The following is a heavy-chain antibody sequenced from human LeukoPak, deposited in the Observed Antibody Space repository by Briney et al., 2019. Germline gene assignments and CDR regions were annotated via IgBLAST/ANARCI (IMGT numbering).Heavy chain of an antibody. D-gene: IGHD6-13*01. V-gene: IGHV3-48*02. Sequence: PGGFLRLSCAASGFIFSTYSINLVRQAPGKGLEWVSHISSSSSSIYYADSVKGRFSISRDNAKNSLYLQMNSLRDEDTAVYYCARSGYGSRWYFFDHWGQGTLVTVSS. J-gene: IGHJ4*02. CDR2: ISSSSSSI. CDR1: GFIFSTYS. CDR3: ARSGYGSRWYFFDH.